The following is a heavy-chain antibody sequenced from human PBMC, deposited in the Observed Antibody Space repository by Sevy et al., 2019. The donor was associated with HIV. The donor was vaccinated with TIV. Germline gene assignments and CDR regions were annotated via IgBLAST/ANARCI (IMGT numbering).Heavy chain of an antibody. V-gene: IGHV4-30-4*01. CDR3: ARDATEYARSSVWIDP. J-gene: IGHJ5*02. Sequence: SETLSLTCTVSGGSISSGNYYWHWIRQPPGKGLEWIGYISYTGNTYYNPSLKSPVTISVDTSNNQFSLSLTSVTAADTAVYAGARDATEYARSSVWIDPWGQGTLVTVSS. D-gene: IGHD6-6*01. CDR1: GGSISSGNYY. CDR2: ISYTGNT.